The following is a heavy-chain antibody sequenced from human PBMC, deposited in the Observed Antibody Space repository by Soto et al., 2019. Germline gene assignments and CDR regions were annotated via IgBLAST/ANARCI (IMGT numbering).Heavy chain of an antibody. CDR2: ITYSGSP. V-gene: IGHV4-39*06. J-gene: IGHJ5*02. CDR1: GGSINSGSISGNSYF. D-gene: IGHD2-2*01. CDR3: AHSEGQYQLLFDP. Sequence: SETLSLTCTVSGGSINSGSISGNSYFWGWIRQAPAKGLAGTAFITYSGSPSSNPSLKSRLTITKNTSKNQVVLTMTNMAPVDTATYCFAHSEGQYQLLFDPWGQGTLVTVSS.